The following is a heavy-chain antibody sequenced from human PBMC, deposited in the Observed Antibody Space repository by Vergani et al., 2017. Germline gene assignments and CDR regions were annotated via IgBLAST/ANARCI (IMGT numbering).Heavy chain of an antibody. Sequence: EVQLVETGGGLIQPGGSLRLSCAASGFTVSSNYMSWVRQAPGKGLEWVSVIYSGGSTYYAGSVKGRFTISRDNSKNTLYLQMNSLRAEDTAVYYCARVPINDFLFDYWGQGTLVTVSS. V-gene: IGHV3-53*02. CDR2: IYSGGST. CDR1: GFTVSSNY. CDR3: ARVPINDFLFDY. J-gene: IGHJ4*02. D-gene: IGHD2-2*01.